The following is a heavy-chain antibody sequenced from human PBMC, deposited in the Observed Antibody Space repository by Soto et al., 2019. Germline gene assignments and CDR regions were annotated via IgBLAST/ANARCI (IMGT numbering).Heavy chain of an antibody. CDR3: ARDGAGAYGLGWFDP. D-gene: IGHD2-21*01. J-gene: IGHJ5*02. V-gene: IGHV4-30-2*01. Sequence: SETLSLTCAVSGGSISSGGYSWSWIRQPPGKGLEWIGYIYHSGSTYYNPSLKSRVTISVDRSKKQFSLKLSSVTAADTAVYYCARDGAGAYGLGWFDPWGQGILVTVSS. CDR1: GGSISSGGYS. CDR2: IYHSGST.